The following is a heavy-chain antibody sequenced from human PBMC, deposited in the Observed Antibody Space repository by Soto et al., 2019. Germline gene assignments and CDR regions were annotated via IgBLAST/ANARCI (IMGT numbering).Heavy chain of an antibody. Sequence: ASVKVSCQASGYTFTGYYMHWVRQAPGQGLEWMGWLNPNSGGTNYAQKFQGRVTMTRDTSISTAYMELSRLRSDDMAVYYCARDMGGAVGGGGKYYYYGMDVWGQGTTVTVSS. CDR2: LNPNSGGT. CDR1: GYTFTGYY. V-gene: IGHV1-2*02. CDR3: ARDMGGAVGGGGKYYYYGMDV. D-gene: IGHD3-16*01. J-gene: IGHJ6*02.